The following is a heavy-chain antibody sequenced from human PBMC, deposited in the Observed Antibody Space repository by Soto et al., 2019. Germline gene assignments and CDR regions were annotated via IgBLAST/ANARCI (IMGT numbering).Heavy chain of an antibody. V-gene: IGHV5-51*01. J-gene: IGHJ4*02. Sequence: GESLKISCKGSGYSFTNYCIGWVRQMPGKGLEWMGIVYPGDSHTTYSPSFQGQVTISADKSISTAYLQWSSLKASDTAMYYCARRFCSTTSCYADQFDYWGQGTPVTVSS. D-gene: IGHD2-2*01. CDR3: ARRFCSTTSCYADQFDY. CDR2: VYPGDSHT. CDR1: GYSFTNYC.